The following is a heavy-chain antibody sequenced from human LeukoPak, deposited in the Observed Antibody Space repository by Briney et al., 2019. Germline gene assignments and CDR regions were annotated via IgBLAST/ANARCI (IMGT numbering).Heavy chain of an antibody. Sequence: KASETLSLTCTVSGYSISSGYYWGWIRQPPGKGLEWIGSIYHSGSTYYNPSLKSRVTISVDTSKNQFSLKLSSVTATDTAIYYCARGAKYRYGDYENWGQGILVTVSS. J-gene: IGHJ4*02. CDR2: IYHSGST. CDR3: ARGAKYRYGDYEN. D-gene: IGHD4-17*01. CDR1: GYSISSGYY. V-gene: IGHV4-38-2*02.